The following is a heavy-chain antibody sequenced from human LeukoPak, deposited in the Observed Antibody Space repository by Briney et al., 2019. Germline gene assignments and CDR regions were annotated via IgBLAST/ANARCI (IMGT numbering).Heavy chain of an antibody. V-gene: IGHV3-74*01. Sequence: GGSLRLSCAASGFPFSSYAMSWVRQAPGKGLVWVSRINSDGSATSYADSVMVRFTISRDSAKNTLYLQMNSLRPEDTAVYYCARGNKWSFDSWGQGALVTVSS. J-gene: IGHJ4*02. D-gene: IGHD2-15*01. CDR3: ARGNKWSFDS. CDR1: GFPFSSYA. CDR2: INSDGSAT.